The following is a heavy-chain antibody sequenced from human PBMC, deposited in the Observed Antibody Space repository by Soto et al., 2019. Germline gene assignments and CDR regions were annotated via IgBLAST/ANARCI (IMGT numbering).Heavy chain of an antibody. CDR2: IYYSGST. V-gene: IGHV4-59*08. D-gene: IGHD2-2*01. J-gene: IGHJ5*02. Sequence: PSETLSLTCTVSGGSISSYYWSWIRQPPGKGLEWIGYIYYSGSTNYNPSLKSRVTISVDTSKNQFSLKLSSVTAADTAVYYCAREVPAAMNLVRFDPWGQGTLVTVSS. CDR3: AREVPAAMNLVRFDP. CDR1: GGSISSYY.